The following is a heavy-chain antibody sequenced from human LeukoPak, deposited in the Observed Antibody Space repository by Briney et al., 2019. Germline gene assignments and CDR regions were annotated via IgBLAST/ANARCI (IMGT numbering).Heavy chain of an antibody. V-gene: IGHV4-59*08. CDR3: ASNYGDYPAHGMDV. Sequence: SETLSLTCTVSGGSISSYYWSWIRQPPGKGLEWIGCIYYSGSTNYNPSLKSRVTISVDTSKNQFSLKLSSVTAADTAVYYCASNYGDYPAHGMDVWGQGTTVTASS. CDR2: IYYSGST. D-gene: IGHD4-17*01. J-gene: IGHJ6*02. CDR1: GGSISSYY.